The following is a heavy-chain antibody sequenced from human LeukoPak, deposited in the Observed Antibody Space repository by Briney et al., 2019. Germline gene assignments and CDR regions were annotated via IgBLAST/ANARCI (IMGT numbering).Heavy chain of an antibody. CDR1: GGSISSDGYS. V-gene: IGHV4-30-2*01. D-gene: IGHD4-17*01. Sequence: SQTLSLTCAVSGGSISSDGYSWSWIRQPPGKGLEWIGYIYHSGTPYYNPSLKSRVTISIDRSKNQFSLRLSSVTAADTAVYYCASRKRYGEEDDYWGQGTLVTVSS. CDR2: IYHSGTP. J-gene: IGHJ4*01. CDR3: ASRKRYGEEDDY.